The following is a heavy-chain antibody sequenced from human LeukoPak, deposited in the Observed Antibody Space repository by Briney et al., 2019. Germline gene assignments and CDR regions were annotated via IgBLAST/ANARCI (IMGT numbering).Heavy chain of an antibody. D-gene: IGHD3-22*01. Sequence: GASVKVSCKASGYTFTSYGLTWVRQAPGQGLEWMGWISAYNGRTKYPQKLQGRVTMTTDTSTSTAYMELRSLRSDDTAVYYCARGFPPRRNYDSSGYYSYYFDYWGQGTLVTVSS. CDR3: ARGFPPRRNYDSSGYYSYYFDY. J-gene: IGHJ4*02. V-gene: IGHV1-18*01. CDR2: ISAYNGRT. CDR1: GYTFTSYG.